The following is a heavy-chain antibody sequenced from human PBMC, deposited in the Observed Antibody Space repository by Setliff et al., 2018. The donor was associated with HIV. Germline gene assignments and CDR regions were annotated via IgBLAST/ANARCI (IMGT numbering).Heavy chain of an antibody. J-gene: IGHJ4*02. CDR3: AREMEDCINGNCYVFDY. CDR1: GFTFSDDY. V-gene: IGHV3-11*01. CDR2: ISGSGSVI. Sequence: GESLTISCAASGFTFSDDYMSWIRQIPGKGLEWVSYISGSGSVIFYADSVKGRFTISRDNAKNSLYLQMNSLRAEDTAVYYCAREMEDCINGNCYVFDYWGQGTLVTVSS. D-gene: IGHD2-15*01.